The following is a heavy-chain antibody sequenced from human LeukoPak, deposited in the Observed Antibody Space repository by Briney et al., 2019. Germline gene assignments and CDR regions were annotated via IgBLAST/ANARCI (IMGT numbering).Heavy chain of an antibody. Sequence: GGSLRLSCAASGFTFSSYSMNWVRQAPGKGLEWVSYISSSSSTIKYADSVKGRFTISRDYAKNSLFLQMKSLRAEDTAVYYCARDSRYCSSTSCFDYMDVWGKGTTVTVSS. CDR2: ISSSSSTI. J-gene: IGHJ6*03. CDR3: ARDSRYCSSTSCFDYMDV. CDR1: GFTFSSYS. V-gene: IGHV3-48*01. D-gene: IGHD2-2*01.